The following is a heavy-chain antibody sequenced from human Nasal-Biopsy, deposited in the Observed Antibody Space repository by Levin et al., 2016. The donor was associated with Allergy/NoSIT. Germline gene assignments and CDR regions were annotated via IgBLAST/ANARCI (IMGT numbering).Heavy chain of an antibody. V-gene: IGHV3-15*01. CDR2: IKSRAGGGTT. Sequence: GGSLRLSCAASPSTFSLSWMSWVRQAPGLGLEWVGRIKSRAGGGTTDYAAFVTGRFSISRDDSKKTLYLQMNSLQTDDTGVYYCATERFFAFDTWGQGTMVTVSS. CDR3: ATERFFAFDT. J-gene: IGHJ3*02. D-gene: IGHD3-3*01. CDR1: PSTFSLSW.